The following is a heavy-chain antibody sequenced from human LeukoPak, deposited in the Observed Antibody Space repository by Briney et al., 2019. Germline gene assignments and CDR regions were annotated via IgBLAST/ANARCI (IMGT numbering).Heavy chain of an antibody. Sequence: SQTLSLTCTVSGGSISSGSYYWSWIRQPAGKGPEWIGRIYTSGSTNYNPSLKSRVTISVDTSKNQFSLKLSSVTAADTAAYYCARGYYGVFDYWGQGTLVTVSS. D-gene: IGHD3-16*01. CDR3: ARGYYGVFDY. V-gene: IGHV4-61*02. J-gene: IGHJ4*02. CDR2: IYTSGST. CDR1: GGSISSGSYY.